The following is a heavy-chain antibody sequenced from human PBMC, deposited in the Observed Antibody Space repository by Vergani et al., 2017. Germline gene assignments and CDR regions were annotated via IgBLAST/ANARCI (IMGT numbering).Heavy chain of an antibody. CDR2: IFSSGTT. CDR1: GGSVRTSIGYY. D-gene: IGHD6-13*01. V-gene: IGHV4-61*02. J-gene: IGHJ4*02. CDR3: ARGSRAEGGSGPDK. Sequence: QVQLQESGPGLVKPSQTLSLSCTVSGGSVRTSIGYYWTWIRQTAGKTLEWIGEIFSSGTTNYKPSFKNRVTMSVDTSKNQFSLKLNSVTAADTAVYYCARGSRAEGGSGPDKWGQGTLVTVSS.